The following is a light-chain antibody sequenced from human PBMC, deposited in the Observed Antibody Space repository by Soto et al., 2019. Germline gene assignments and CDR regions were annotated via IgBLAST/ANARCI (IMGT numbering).Light chain of an antibody. CDR3: AAWDDSLNGYYV. V-gene: IGLV1-44*01. CDR2: SNN. Sequence: CVLTQPASASGIPGRRGTISCSRSSSNIGSNTVNWYQQLPGTAPKLLIYSNNQRPSGVPDRFSGSKSGTSASLAISGLQSEDEADYYYAAWDDSLNGYYVFGTGTKVTVL. J-gene: IGLJ1*01. CDR1: SSNIGSNT.